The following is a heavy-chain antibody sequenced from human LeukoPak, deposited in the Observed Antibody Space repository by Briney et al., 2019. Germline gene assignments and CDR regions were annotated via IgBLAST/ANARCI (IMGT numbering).Heavy chain of an antibody. J-gene: IGHJ3*02. D-gene: IGHD3-3*01. CDR2: INNSGRT. CDR1: GGSFSGYY. Sequence: ADTLSLTCALYGGSFSGYYWSWIRQPPGKGLEWIGEINNSGRTNYNPLFKSRVTISVDTSKNQFSLKLSSVTAADTAVYYCARGSLVYDFWSGYYAMNAFDIWGQGTMVTVSS. CDR3: ARGSLVYDFWSGYYAMNAFDI. V-gene: IGHV4-34*01.